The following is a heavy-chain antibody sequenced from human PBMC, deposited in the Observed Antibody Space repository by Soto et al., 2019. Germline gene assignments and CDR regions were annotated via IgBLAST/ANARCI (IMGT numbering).Heavy chain of an antibody. CDR3: ARAGRGRELPTCMLDDFEI. CDR1: EFTLRSYG. CDR2: ISISSCFR. D-gene: IGHD1-26*01. V-gene: IGHV3-21*01. J-gene: IGHJ3*02. Sequence: GSLRLSCASCEFTLRSYGMNWDRHTPGCALEWVSPISISSCFRSYADSVKGRFTVSRDNAKHSLYLQMNSLRAEYTGVYYCARAGRGRELPTCMLDDFEIWEQGTMV.